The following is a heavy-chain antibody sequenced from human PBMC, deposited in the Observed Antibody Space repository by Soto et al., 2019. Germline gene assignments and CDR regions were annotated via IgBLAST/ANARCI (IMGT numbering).Heavy chain of an antibody. V-gene: IGHV1-3*01. J-gene: IGHJ1*01. D-gene: IGHD2-15*01. Sequence: GASVKVSCKASGYTFTSYAMHWVRQAPGQRLEWMGWINAGNGNTKYSQKFQGRVTITRDTSASTAYMELSSLRSEDTAVYYCAWGGYCSGGSCYEYFQHWGQGTLVTVSS. CDR2: INAGNGNT. CDR3: AWGGYCSGGSCYEYFQH. CDR1: GYTFTSYA.